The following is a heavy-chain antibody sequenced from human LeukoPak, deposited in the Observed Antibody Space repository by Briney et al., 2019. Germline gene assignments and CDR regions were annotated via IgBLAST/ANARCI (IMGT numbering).Heavy chain of an antibody. CDR2: TNHNSGGT. CDR1: GYTFTGYY. V-gene: IGHV1-2*02. J-gene: IGHJ4*02. CDR3: ARDHFDFWSGYSATYFDY. D-gene: IGHD3-3*01. Sequence: ASVKVSCKASGYTFTGYYMHWVRQAPGQGLEWMGWTNHNSGGTNYAQKFQGRVTMTRDPSISTAYMELSRLSSDDTAVYYCARDHFDFWSGYSATYFDYWGQGTLVTVSS.